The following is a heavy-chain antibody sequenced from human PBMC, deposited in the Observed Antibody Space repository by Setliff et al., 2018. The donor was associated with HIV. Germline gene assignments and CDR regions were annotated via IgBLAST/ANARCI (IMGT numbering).Heavy chain of an antibody. V-gene: IGHV5-51*01. CDR1: GFNFLAHW. CDR2: VYPGDSDT. Sequence: LGESLKISCRCSGFNFLAHWSGWVRQVPEKGLEWMGIVYPGDSDTSYNPSFEGQVTVSADKTIPTAYLQLTSLKASDTAMHCCARLPYYVSGGVFDHWGKGTLVTVSS. D-gene: IGHD3-10*01. CDR3: ARLPYYVSGGVFDH. J-gene: IGHJ4*02.